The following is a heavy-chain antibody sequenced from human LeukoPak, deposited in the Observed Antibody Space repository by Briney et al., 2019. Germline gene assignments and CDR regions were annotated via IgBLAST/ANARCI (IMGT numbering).Heavy chain of an antibody. CDR3: ARAVVLAYYYDSSGYLYNWFDP. CDR1: GYSISSGYN. J-gene: IGHJ5*02. Sequence: SETLSLTCAVSGYSISSGYNWSWIRQAPGKGLEWLGSIYHTGTTHYNPSLKSRVTMSVDTSKNQFSLKLSSVTAADTAVYYCARAVVLAYYYDSSGYLYNWFDPWGQGTLVTVSS. V-gene: IGHV4-38-2*01. D-gene: IGHD3-22*01. CDR2: IYHTGTT.